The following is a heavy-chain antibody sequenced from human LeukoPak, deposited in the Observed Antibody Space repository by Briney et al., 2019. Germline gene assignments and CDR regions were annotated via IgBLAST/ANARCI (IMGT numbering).Heavy chain of an antibody. Sequence: SETLSLTCTVSGGSISSSSYYWGWIRQPRGKGLEWIGSIYYSGSTYYNPSLKSRSTISVDTSKNQLSLKLSSVTAADTAVYYCARYCGGDCYSGSFTFDYWGQGTLVTVSS. V-gene: IGHV4-39*01. CDR1: GGSISSSSYY. CDR2: IYYSGST. J-gene: IGHJ4*02. D-gene: IGHD2-21*02. CDR3: ARYCGGDCYSGSFTFDY.